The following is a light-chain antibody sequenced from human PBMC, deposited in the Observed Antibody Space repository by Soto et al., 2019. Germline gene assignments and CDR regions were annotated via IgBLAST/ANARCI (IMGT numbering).Light chain of an antibody. V-gene: IGKV3-11*01. CDR1: QSVSSY. J-gene: IGKJ1*01. CDR3: QHYNSYSEA. Sequence: EIVLTQSPATLSLSPGEGATLCSRASQSVSSYLAWYQQKPGQAPRLLIYDASNRATGIPARFSGSGSGTEFTLTISSLQPDDFATYYCQHYNSYSEAFGQGTKVDIK. CDR2: DAS.